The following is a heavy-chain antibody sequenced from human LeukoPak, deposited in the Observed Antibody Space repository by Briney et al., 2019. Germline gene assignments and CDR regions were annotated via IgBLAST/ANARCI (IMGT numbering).Heavy chain of an antibody. CDR2: ISDSGGSP. CDR1: EFTFSSYA. D-gene: IGHD3-16*02. CDR3: AKGLSDRVYWYFDL. Sequence: PGGSLRLSCAASEFTFSSYAMNWVRKAPGKGREWFSAISDSGGSPFYADSVKGRFTISRDNSKNTLYLQMNSLRAEDTAVYYCAKGLSDRVYWYFDLWGRGSLVTVSS. J-gene: IGHJ2*01. V-gene: IGHV3-23*01.